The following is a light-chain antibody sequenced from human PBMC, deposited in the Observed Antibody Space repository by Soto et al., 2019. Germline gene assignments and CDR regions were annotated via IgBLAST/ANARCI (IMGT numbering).Light chain of an antibody. CDR2: EVS. CDR3: SSYAGSNNLYVV. CDR1: SSDVGGYNY. V-gene: IGLV2-8*01. Sequence: SALTQPPSASGSPGQSVTISCTGTSSDVGGYNYVSWYQQHPGKAPKLMIYEVSKRPSGVPDRFSGSKSGNTASLTVSGLQAEDEADYYCSSYAGSNNLYVVFGGGTQLTVL. J-gene: IGLJ2*01.